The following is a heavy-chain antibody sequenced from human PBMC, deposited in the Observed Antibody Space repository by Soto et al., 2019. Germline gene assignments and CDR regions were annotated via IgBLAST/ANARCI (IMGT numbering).Heavy chain of an antibody. CDR2: IGAYNGNT. D-gene: IGHD2-15*01. J-gene: IGHJ4*02. V-gene: IGHV1-18*01. Sequence: ASVKVSCKSSGDTLTTYAISWVRQAPGQGLEWMGWIGAYNGNTEFAQKFKGRVTMTTDTPTSTAYMELTSLRSDDSAVYYCATRYCSGGSCYSGYFDYWGQGTLVTVSS. CDR1: GDTLTTYA. CDR3: ATRYCSGGSCYSGYFDY.